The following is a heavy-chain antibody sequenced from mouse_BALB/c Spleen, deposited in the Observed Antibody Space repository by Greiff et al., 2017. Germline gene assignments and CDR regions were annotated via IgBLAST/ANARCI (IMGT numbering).Heavy chain of an antibody. Sequence: LQQPGSELVRPGASVKLSCKASGYTFTSYWMHWVKQRHGQGLEWIGNIYPGSGSTNYDEKFKSKGTLTVDTSSSTAYMHLSSLTSEDSAVYYCTIGWDFDVWGAGTTVTVSS. CDR3: TIGWDFDV. D-gene: IGHD3-1*01. CDR1: GYTFTSYW. V-gene: IGHV1S22*01. J-gene: IGHJ1*01. CDR2: IYPGSGST.